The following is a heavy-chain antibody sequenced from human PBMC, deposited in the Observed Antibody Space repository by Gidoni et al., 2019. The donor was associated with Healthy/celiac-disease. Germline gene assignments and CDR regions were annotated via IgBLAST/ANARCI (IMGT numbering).Heavy chain of an antibody. V-gene: IGHV1-69*06. CDR3: ASTSPRLLAYCGGDCYFGAFDI. J-gene: IGHJ3*02. CDR1: GGTFSSYS. Sequence: VQLVQSGAEVKKPGSSVQVSCKASGGTFSSYSISWVRQAPGQGLEWMGGIIPSFGTANYAQKFQGRVTITADKSTSTAYMELSSLRSEDTAVYYCASTSPRLLAYCGGDCYFGAFDIWGQGTMVTVSS. D-gene: IGHD2-21*02. CDR2: IIPSFGTA.